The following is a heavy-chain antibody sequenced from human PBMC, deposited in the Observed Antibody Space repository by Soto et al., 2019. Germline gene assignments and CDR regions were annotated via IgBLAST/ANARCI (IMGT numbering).Heavy chain of an antibody. Sequence: SETLSLTCTVSGGSISSGDYYWSWIRQPPGKGLEWIGYIYYSGSTYYNPSLKSRVTISVDTSKNQFSLKLSSVTAADTAVYYCATPGSGSSEYYFDYWGQGTLVTVSS. CDR2: IYYSGST. V-gene: IGHV4-30-4*01. J-gene: IGHJ4*02. CDR1: GGSISSGDYY. CDR3: ATPGSGSSEYYFDY. D-gene: IGHD3-10*01.